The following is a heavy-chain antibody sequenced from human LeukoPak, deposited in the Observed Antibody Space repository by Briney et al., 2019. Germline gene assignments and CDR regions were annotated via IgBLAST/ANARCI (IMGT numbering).Heavy chain of an antibody. Sequence: SETLSLTCAVYGGSFSTYYWSWIRQPPGKGLEWIGEVNHGGSTNYNPSLKSRVTISVDTSTNQFSLKLSSVTAADTAVYYCARAPPYCSNTSCYPNRWFDPWGQGTLVTVSS. CDR1: GGSFSTYY. J-gene: IGHJ5*02. CDR3: ARAPPYCSNTSCYPNRWFDP. V-gene: IGHV4-34*01. CDR2: VNHGGST. D-gene: IGHD2-2*01.